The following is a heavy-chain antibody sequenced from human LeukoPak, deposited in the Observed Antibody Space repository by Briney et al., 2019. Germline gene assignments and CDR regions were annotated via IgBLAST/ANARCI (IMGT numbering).Heavy chain of an antibody. J-gene: IGHJ4*02. CDR2: ISYDGSSK. CDR3: AREATSSSRYYYDSSGYLSY. Sequence: GGSLRLSCAASGFTFSSYAMHWVRQAPGKGLEWVAVISYDGSSKYYADSVKGRFTISRDNSKNTLYLQMNSLRAEDTAVYYCAREATSSSRYYYDSSGYLSYWGQGTLVTVSS. D-gene: IGHD3-22*01. V-gene: IGHV3-30-3*01. CDR1: GFTFSSYA.